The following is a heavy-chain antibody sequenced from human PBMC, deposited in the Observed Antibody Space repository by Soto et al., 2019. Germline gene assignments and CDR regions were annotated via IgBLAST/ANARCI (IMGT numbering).Heavy chain of an antibody. CDR3: ARSVAVPGAHIDY. V-gene: IGHV4-59*01. Sequence: EPLSLTCSVSGGSISGSYWGWIRQSPGKGLEWLGYVYYTGSTNYSPSLRSRVSISVDTSKNEFSLRMSSVTAADTAVYFCARSVAVPGAHIDYWGQGTQVTVS. D-gene: IGHD6-19*01. J-gene: IGHJ4*02. CDR1: GGSISGSY. CDR2: VYYTGST.